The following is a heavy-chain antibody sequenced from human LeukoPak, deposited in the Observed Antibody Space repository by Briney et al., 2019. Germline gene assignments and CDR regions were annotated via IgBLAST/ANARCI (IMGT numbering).Heavy chain of an antibody. D-gene: IGHD2-21*02. CDR2: ISAYNGNT. Sequence: ASVKVSCTASGYTFASCCISWVRRAPGQGLEWMGWISAYNGNTNYAQKLQGRVTMTTDTSTSTAYMELRSLRSDDTAVYYCARDKLAYCGGDCYSDYWGQGTLVTVSS. CDR1: GYTFASCC. V-gene: IGHV1-18*01. J-gene: IGHJ4*02. CDR3: ARDKLAYCGGDCYSDY.